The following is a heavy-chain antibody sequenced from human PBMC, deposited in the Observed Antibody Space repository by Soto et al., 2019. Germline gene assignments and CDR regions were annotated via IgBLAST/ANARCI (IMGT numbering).Heavy chain of an antibody. CDR1: VVSISSDY. J-gene: IGHJ5*02. CDR2: IYSRGNT. V-gene: IGHV4-59*12. Sequence: SETLSITCTVSVVSISSDYWSWIRQSPGKGLEWIGYIYSRGNTNYNPSLKSRVTISVDTSKTQFSLNLSSVTATDTAVYYCARGQRFSDWFDPWGPGTLVTVSS. CDR3: ARGQRFSDWFDP. D-gene: IGHD3-3*01.